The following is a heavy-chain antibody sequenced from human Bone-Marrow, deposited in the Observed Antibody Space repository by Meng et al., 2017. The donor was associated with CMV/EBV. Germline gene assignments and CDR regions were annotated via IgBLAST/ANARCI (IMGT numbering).Heavy chain of an antibody. D-gene: IGHD1-14*01. Sequence: GESLKISCAASGFTFSSYGMHWVRQAPGKGLEWVAFIRYDGSNKYYADSVKGRFTISRDNSKNTLYLQMNSLRPEDTAVYYCAKGTGDLEKYALDVCGQGTTVTVSS. CDR1: GFTFSSYG. CDR2: IRYDGSNK. J-gene: IGHJ6*02. CDR3: AKGTGDLEKYALDV. V-gene: IGHV3-30*02.